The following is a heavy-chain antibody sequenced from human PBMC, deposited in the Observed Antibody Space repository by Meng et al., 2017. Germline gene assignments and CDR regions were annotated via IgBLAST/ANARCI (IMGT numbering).Heavy chain of an antibody. D-gene: IGHD6-13*01. Sequence: QGHLWQSVAEGKTPGSSVKVSCKASGVTFSSYAISWVRQAPGQGLEWMVGIIPIFGTANYAQKFQGRVTITADKSTSTAYMELSSLRSEDTAVYYCARDKRPSSSWYGNWFDPWGQGTLVTVSS. J-gene: IGHJ5*02. CDR2: IIPIFGTA. CDR1: GVTFSSYA. CDR3: ARDKRPSSSWYGNWFDP. V-gene: IGHV1-69*06.